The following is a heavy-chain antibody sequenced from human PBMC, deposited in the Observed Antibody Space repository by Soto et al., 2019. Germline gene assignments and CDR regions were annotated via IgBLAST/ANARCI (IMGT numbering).Heavy chain of an antibody. CDR1: GFTFSSYA. D-gene: IGHD2-2*01. V-gene: IGHV3-23*01. CDR2: ISGSGGST. J-gene: IGHJ6*02. CDR3: AKEVVPTAIAGSYYYGMDV. Sequence: PGGSLRLSCAASGFTFSSYAMSWVRQAPGKGLEWVSAISGSGGSTYYADSVKGRFTISRDYSKNTLYLQMNSLRAEGTAVYYCAKEVVPTAIAGSYYYGMDVWGQGTTVTVSS.